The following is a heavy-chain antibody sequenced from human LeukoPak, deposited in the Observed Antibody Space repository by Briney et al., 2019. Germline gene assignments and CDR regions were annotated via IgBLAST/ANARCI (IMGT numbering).Heavy chain of an antibody. CDR1: GGSISTSNYY. V-gene: IGHV4-39*01. J-gene: IGHJ5*02. D-gene: IGHD2-15*01. CDR3: ARRGRYCSGGSCFIGLFDP. CDR2: IFYSGST. Sequence: PSETLSLTRTVSGGSISTSNYYWGWIRQPPGKGLEWIGNIFYSGSTYYSPSVKSRVTISVDTSKNQFSLKLSSVTAADTAVYYCARRGRYCSGGSCFIGLFDPWGQGTLVTVSS.